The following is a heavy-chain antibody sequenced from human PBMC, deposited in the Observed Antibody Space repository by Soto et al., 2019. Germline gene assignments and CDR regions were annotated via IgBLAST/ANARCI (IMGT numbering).Heavy chain of an antibody. CDR2: INHSGST. V-gene: IGHV4-34*01. CDR1: GGSFSGYY. Sequence: PSETLSLTCAVYGGSFSGYYWSWIRQPPGKGLEWIGEINHSGSTNYNPSLKSRVTISVDTSKNQFSLKLSSVTAADTAVYYCARGGPTIFGVVVMFAPLSRFDYWGQGTLVTVSS. CDR3: ARGGPTIFGVVVMFAPLSRFDY. D-gene: IGHD3-3*01. J-gene: IGHJ4*02.